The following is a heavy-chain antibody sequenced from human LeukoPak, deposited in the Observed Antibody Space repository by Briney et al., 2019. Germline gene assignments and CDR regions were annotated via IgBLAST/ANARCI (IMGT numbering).Heavy chain of an antibody. V-gene: IGHV3-21*04. CDR3: AKDSSYASGAFDI. CDR1: GFTFSSYA. D-gene: IGHD2-2*01. Sequence: GGSLRLSCAASGFTFSSYAMNWVRQAPGKGLEWVSSISSSSSYIYYADSVKGRFTISRDNAKNSLYLQMNSLRAEDMALYYCAKDSSYASGAFDIWGQGTMVTVSS. CDR2: ISSSSSYI. J-gene: IGHJ3*02.